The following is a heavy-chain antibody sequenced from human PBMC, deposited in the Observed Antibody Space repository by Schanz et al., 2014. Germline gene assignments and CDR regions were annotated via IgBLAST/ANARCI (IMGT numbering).Heavy chain of an antibody. V-gene: IGHV3-23*01. D-gene: IGHD6-19*01. J-gene: IGHJ4*02. Sequence: EVQLLESGGGLVQPGGSLRLSCAASGFTFSTSAMSWVRQVPGKGLEWVSAILGLASTTYYADSVKGRFTISRDNAKSSLYLQMNSLRVEDTAVYYCAASSGWHPSTDYWGQGTLVTDSS. CDR3: AASSGWHPSTDY. CDR2: ILGLASTT. CDR1: GFTFSTSA.